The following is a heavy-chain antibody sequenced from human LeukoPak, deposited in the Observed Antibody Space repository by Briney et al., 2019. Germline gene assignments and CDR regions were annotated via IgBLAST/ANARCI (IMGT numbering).Heavy chain of an antibody. V-gene: IGHV3-43*01. CDR2: ITWNGDST. J-gene: IGHJ6*03. Sequence: GGSLRLSCAASGFTFDDYNMHWVRQAPGKGLEWVSLITWNGDSTYYADSVEGRFTISRDNSKNSLYLQMNSLRTEDTALYYCAKDKWLRGYYYYYMDVRGKGTTVTVSS. CDR3: AKDKWLRGYYYYYMDV. CDR1: GFTFDDYN. D-gene: IGHD5-12*01.